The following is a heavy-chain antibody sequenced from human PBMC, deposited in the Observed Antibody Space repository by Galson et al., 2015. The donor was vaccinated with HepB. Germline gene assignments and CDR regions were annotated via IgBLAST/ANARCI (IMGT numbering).Heavy chain of an antibody. CDR1: GFTFSNYA. CDR3: ARIPPVPPLPLYWYFDL. J-gene: IGHJ2*01. Sequence: SLRLSCAASGFTFSNYAMNWVRQAPGKGLEWVALISYDGSNEYYADSVKGRFTISRDNSKNTLYLHMNSLRAEDTAVYYSARIPPVPPLPLYWYFDLWGRGTLVTVSS. CDR2: ISYDGSNE. D-gene: IGHD2-21*01. V-gene: IGHV3-30-3*01.